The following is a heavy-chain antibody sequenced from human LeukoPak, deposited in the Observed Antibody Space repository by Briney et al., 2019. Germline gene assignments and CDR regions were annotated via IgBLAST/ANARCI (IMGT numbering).Heavy chain of an antibody. CDR3: ARGQDLLKDYYYMDV. D-gene: IGHD1-26*01. CDR1: GGSISSSNW. CDR2: IYHSGST. Sequence: SETLSLTCAVSGGSISSSNWWSWVRQPPGKGLEWIGEIYHSGSTNYNPSLKSRVTISVDKSKNQFSLKLSSVTAADTAVYYCARGQDLLKDYYYMDVWGKGTTVTISS. V-gene: IGHV4-4*02. J-gene: IGHJ6*03.